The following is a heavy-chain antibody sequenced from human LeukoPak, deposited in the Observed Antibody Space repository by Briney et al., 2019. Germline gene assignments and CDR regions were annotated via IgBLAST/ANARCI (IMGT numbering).Heavy chain of an antibody. CDR3: AREVGENTGYDFWSGIYGMDV. CDR1: GGSISSGIYY. Sequence: SQTLSLTCTVSGGSISSGIYYCSCIRQPAGKGLEWIGRIYTSGSTNYNPSLKSRVTISVDTSKNQSYLKLSSVTAADTAVYYCAREVGENTGYDFWSGIYGMDVWGQGTTVTVSS. D-gene: IGHD3-3*01. CDR2: IYTSGST. V-gene: IGHV4-61*02. J-gene: IGHJ6*02.